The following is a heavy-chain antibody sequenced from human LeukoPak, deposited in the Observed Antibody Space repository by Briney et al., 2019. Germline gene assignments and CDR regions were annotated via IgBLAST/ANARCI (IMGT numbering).Heavy chain of an antibody. CDR2: ISAYNGNT. J-gene: IGHJ4*02. D-gene: IGHD5-12*01. V-gene: IGHV1-18*01. CDR1: GYTFTING. CDR3: ARVIVATIVDY. Sequence: ASVKVSCKTSGYTFTINGISWVRQAPGQGLEWMGWISAYNGNTNYAQKLQGRVTMTTDTSTSTAYMELRSLRSDDTAVYYCARVIVATIVDYWGQGTLVTVSS.